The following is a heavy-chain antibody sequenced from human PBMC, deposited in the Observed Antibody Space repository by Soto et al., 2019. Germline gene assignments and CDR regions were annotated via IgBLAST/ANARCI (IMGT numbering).Heavy chain of an antibody. D-gene: IGHD2-21*02. J-gene: IGHJ5*02. V-gene: IGHV2-70*01. CDR1: GFSLSTRGMC. CDR3: ARSIVVVTAHWFDP. Sequence: SGPTLVNPTQTLTLTCTFSGFSLSTRGMCVSWIRQPPGKALEWLALIDWDDDKYYSTSLKTRLTISKDTSKNQVVVTMTNMDPVDTATYYCARSIVVVTAHWFDPWGQGTLVTVSS. CDR2: IDWDDDK.